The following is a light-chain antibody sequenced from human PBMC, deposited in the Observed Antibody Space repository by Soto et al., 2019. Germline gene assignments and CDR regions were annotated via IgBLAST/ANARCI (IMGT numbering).Light chain of an antibody. CDR2: DAS. J-gene: IGKJ4*01. V-gene: IGKV1D-13*01. Sequence: AIQLTQSPSSLSASVGDRVTITCRASQGIDTLLAWYQHKPGKSPKLLIYDASSLESGVLSRFSGSGFGTDFVLTISSLQPEDFATYYCQQFYDYPLTFGGGTKVDIK. CDR3: QQFYDYPLT. CDR1: QGIDTL.